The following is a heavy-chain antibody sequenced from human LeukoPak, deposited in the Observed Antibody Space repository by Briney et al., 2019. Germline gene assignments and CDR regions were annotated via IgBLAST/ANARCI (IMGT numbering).Heavy chain of an antibody. V-gene: IGHV3-33*08. Sequence: GGSLRLSCLASGFSFSNYGMHWVRQAPGKGLEWVSVICFDGTNEYYADSVKGRFTISRDNSKNTRYLQMNSLRSEDTAVYFCSPRGLVIRAVLAVGFHKEAYYFDSWGQGALVSVSS. CDR1: GFSFSNYG. CDR2: ICFDGTNE. CDR3: SPRGLVIRAVLAVGFHKEAYYFDS. J-gene: IGHJ4*02. D-gene: IGHD2/OR15-2a*01.